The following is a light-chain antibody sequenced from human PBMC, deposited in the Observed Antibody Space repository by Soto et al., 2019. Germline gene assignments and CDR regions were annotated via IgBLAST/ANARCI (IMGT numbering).Light chain of an antibody. J-gene: IGKJ5*01. Sequence: EIVLTQSPATLSLSPGERATLSCRASQSVSIYLAWYQQKPGQAPRLLIYDASNRATGIPARFSGSGSGTDFTLTISSLEPEDFAVYYCQQRSHWPLSITFGQGTRLEIK. CDR3: QQRSHWPLSIT. CDR1: QSVSIY. V-gene: IGKV3-11*01. CDR2: DAS.